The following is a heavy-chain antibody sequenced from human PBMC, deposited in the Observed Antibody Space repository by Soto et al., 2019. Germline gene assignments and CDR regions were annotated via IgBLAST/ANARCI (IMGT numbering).Heavy chain of an antibody. Sequence: GESLKISCKGSGYSFTSYWIGWVRQMPGKGLEWMGIIYPGDSDTRYSPSFQGQVTISADKSISTAYLQWSSLKASDTAMYYCARITSGAMLVVGPTRYWGQGTLVTVSS. J-gene: IGHJ4*02. CDR1: GYSFTSYW. V-gene: IGHV5-51*01. D-gene: IGHD3-22*01. CDR2: IYPGDSDT. CDR3: ARITSGAMLVVGPTRY.